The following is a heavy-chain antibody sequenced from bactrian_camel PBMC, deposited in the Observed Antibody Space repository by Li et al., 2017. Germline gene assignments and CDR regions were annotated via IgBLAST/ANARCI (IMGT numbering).Heavy chain of an antibody. D-gene: IGHD3*01. Sequence: VQLVESGGGLVQPGGSLRLACEASGFAFSGKGMSWVRQAPGKGLEWVSIISHRGGGTTYYADSVKGRFTISRDNAKNTVYLQINSLKTEDTAWYYCGMHYGPGNPYGGWNQGTQVTVS. CDR2: ISHRGGGTT. V-gene: IGHV3S40*01. CDR1: GFAFSGKG. J-gene: IGHJ4*01.